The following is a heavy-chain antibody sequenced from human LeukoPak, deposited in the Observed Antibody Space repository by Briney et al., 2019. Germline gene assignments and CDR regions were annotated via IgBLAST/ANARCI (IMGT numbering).Heavy chain of an antibody. V-gene: IGHV3-69-1*02. CDR3: ARAWVQRHSRRFGMDV. Sequence: PGGCLRLSCAASGFTVSDYEVDWVRQAPGKRLEWVATSSLDYADSVRGRFTISRDNATNSVLLQMNSLRAEDTAVYYCARAWVQRHSRRFGMDVWGQGTTVTVSS. CDR1: GFTVSDYE. D-gene: IGHD1-1*01. J-gene: IGHJ6*02. CDR2: TSSL.